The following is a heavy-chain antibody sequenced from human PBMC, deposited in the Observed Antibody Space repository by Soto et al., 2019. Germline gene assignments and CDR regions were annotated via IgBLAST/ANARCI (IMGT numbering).Heavy chain of an antibody. Sequence: QVQLVESGGGVVQPGRSLRLSCAASGFAFSGYAMHWVRQAPGKGLEWMAVIWYDGSNKYYIDSVKDRFTIARDNSKNTVYLQMNSLRADETAVYFCARDRTIRYFDYWGQGTLVTVSS. V-gene: IGHV3-33*01. CDR2: IWYDGSNK. CDR1: GFAFSGYA. D-gene: IGHD3-9*01. CDR3: ARDRTIRYFDY. J-gene: IGHJ4*02.